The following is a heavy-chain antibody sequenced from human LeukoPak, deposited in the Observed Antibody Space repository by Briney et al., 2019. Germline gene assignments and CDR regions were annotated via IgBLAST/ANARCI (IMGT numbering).Heavy chain of an antibody. J-gene: IGHJ4*02. V-gene: IGHV4-39*07. D-gene: IGHD5-24*01. CDR3: ARVRGRDGYFDF. CDR1: GASISSSRSY. CDR2: ISFSGDT. Sequence: SETLSLTCTVSGASISSSRSYGAWIRQPPGKGLEWIGSISFSGDTYYNPSLKSRVSISVDTSKNKFSLRLTSVTAADTATYYCARVRGRDGYFDFWGQGTLVTVSA.